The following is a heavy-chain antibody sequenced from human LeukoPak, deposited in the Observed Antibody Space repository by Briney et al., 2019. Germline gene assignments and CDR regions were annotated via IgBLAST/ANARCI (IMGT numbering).Heavy chain of an antibody. Sequence: SGTLSLTCAVSGGSISSSNWWSWVRQPPGKGLEWIGEIYHSGSTNYNPSLKSRVTISVDTSKNQFSLKLSSVTAADTAVYYCAARGEWGHTYFDYWGQGTLVTVSS. V-gene: IGHV4-4*02. D-gene: IGHD7-27*01. CDR3: AARGEWGHTYFDY. CDR2: IYHSGST. CDR1: GGSISSSNW. J-gene: IGHJ4*02.